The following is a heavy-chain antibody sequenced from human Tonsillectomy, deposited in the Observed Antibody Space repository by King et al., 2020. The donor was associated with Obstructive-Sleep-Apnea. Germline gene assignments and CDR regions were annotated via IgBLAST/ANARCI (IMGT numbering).Heavy chain of an antibody. V-gene: IGHV4-34*01. CDR2: INHRGST. Sequence: VQLQQWGAGLLKPSETLSLTCAVYGGSFSGYYWSWIRQPPGKGLDWIGEINHRGSTNYNPSLKSLVTLSVDTSKNQISLKLSSVTAADTAVYYCASRGYHVEFDYWGQGTLVTVSS. J-gene: IGHJ4*02. CDR3: ASRGYHVEFDY. CDR1: GGSFSGYY. D-gene: IGHD3-22*01.